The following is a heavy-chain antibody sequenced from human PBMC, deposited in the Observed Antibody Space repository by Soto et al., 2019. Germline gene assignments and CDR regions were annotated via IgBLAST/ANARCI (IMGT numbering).Heavy chain of an antibody. J-gene: IGHJ6*02. CDR1: GGSFSGYY. V-gene: IGHV4-34*09. Sequence: SETLSLTCAVYGGSFSGYYWSWIRQPPGKGLEWIGEINHSGSTNYNPSLKSRVTMSVDTSKNQFSLKLSSVTTADTAVYYCARAGSTKDMDFRGQGTTVTV. CDR3: ARAGSTKDMDF. D-gene: IGHD2-2*01. CDR2: INHSGST.